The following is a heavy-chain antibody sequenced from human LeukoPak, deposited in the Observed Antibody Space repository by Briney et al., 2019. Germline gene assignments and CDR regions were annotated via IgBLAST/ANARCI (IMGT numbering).Heavy chain of an antibody. J-gene: IGHJ5*02. D-gene: IGHD3-22*01. CDR1: GDSMRRSSYY. CDR3: ARHGIDNYDSSGYSSWFDP. Sequence: SETLSLTCTVSGDSMRRSSYYWGWIRQSPEKGLEWIASIYCSGNTFHNPSLKSRVSISVDKSKNQFSMKLSSVTAADTAVYYCARHGIDNYDSSGYSSWFDPWGQGTLVTISS. CDR2: IYCSGNT. V-gene: IGHV4-39*01.